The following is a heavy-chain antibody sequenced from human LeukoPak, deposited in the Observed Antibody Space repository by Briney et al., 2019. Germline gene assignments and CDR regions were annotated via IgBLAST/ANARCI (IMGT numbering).Heavy chain of an antibody. CDR2: IKQDGSEK. V-gene: IGHV3-7*03. D-gene: IGHD6-19*01. CDR1: GFIFSTYW. J-gene: IGHJ4*02. Sequence: GGSLRLSCAASGFIFSTYWMSWVRQAPGKGLEGVANIKQDGSEKYYVDSVKGRFTISRDNAKNSLYLQMNSLRADDTAVYYCARDDYNSGWDWGQGTLVTVSS. CDR3: ARDDYNSGWD.